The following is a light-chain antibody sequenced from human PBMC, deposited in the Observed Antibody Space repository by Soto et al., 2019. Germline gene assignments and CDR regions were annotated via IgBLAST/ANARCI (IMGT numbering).Light chain of an antibody. J-gene: IGKJ2*01. CDR1: QSVGSSY. CDR3: QHYGSSPYT. V-gene: IGKV3-20*01. Sequence: EIVLTQSPGTLSLSPGERATLPCRASQSVGSSYLAWYQQKPGQAPRLLIYGASSRATGIPDRVSGSGSGTDFTLTISRLEPEDFAVYYCQHYGSSPYTFGQGTKLEIK. CDR2: GAS.